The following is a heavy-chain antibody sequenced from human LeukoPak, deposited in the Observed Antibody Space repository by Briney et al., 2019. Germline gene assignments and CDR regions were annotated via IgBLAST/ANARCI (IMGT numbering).Heavy chain of an antibody. CDR1: GFPFSSYW. V-gene: IGHV3-7*04. D-gene: IGHD5-24*01. Sequence: GGSLRLSCVASGFPFSSYWMTWVRQAPGKGLEWGANIKQDGSKKSYVDSVKGRFTISRDNAKNSLYLQMNSLRAEDTAIYYCTRVGYIDEGIDYWGQGTLVTVSS. CDR2: IKQDGSKK. J-gene: IGHJ4*02. CDR3: TRVGYIDEGIDY.